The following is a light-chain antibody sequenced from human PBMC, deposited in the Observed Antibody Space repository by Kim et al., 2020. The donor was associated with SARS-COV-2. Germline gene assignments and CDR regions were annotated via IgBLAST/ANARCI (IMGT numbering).Light chain of an antibody. CDR3: LQHSTYPIT. Sequence: ASVGERVTITCRAIQDIRNDLGWYQQNPGRAPKRLIYGASSLQSGVPSRFSGSGSGTEFTLTISSVQPEDFATYFCLQHSTYPITFGQGTRLEIK. V-gene: IGKV1-17*01. CDR1: QDIRND. CDR2: GAS. J-gene: IGKJ5*01.